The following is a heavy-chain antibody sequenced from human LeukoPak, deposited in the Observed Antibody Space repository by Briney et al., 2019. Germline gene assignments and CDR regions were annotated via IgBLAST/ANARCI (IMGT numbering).Heavy chain of an antibody. CDR1: GGSISSSSYY. D-gene: IGHD3-10*01. CDR3: ARGPWGYYGSGSYYTYNWFDP. J-gene: IGHJ5*02. V-gene: IGHV4-39*07. CDR2: INHSGST. Sequence: SETLSLTCNVSGGSISSSSYYWGWIRQPPGKGLEWIGEINHSGSTNYNPSLKSRVTISVDTSKNQFSLKLSSVTAADTAVYYCARGPWGYYGSGSYYTYNWFDPWGQGTLVTVSS.